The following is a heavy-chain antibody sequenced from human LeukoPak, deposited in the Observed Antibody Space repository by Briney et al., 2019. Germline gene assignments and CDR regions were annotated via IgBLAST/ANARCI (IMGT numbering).Heavy chain of an antibody. D-gene: IGHD4-23*01. CDR1: GFTFSTYA. CDR2: ISGSGGGT. CDR3: AKAGDYGGNPADFDY. J-gene: IGHJ4*02. V-gene: IGHV3-23*01. Sequence: GGSLRLSCAASGFTFSTYAMSWVRQAAGKGLEWVSLISGSGGGTYYADSVKGRFTISRDNSKNTLYLQMNSLRAEDTAVYYCAKAGDYGGNPADFDYWGQGTLVTVSS.